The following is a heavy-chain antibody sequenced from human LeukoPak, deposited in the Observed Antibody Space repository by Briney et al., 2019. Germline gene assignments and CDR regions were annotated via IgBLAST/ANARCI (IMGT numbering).Heavy chain of an antibody. D-gene: IGHD3-16*01. Sequence: GASVKVSCKASGYTFTSYYMHWVRQAPGQGLEWMGIINPSGGSTSYAQKFQGRVTMTRDTSTSTAYMELSSLRSEDTAVYYCARAPDIRIMITWYDYYYMDVWGKGTTVTISS. V-gene: IGHV1-46*01. CDR3: ARAPDIRIMITWYDYYYMDV. CDR1: GYTFTSYY. CDR2: INPSGGST. J-gene: IGHJ6*03.